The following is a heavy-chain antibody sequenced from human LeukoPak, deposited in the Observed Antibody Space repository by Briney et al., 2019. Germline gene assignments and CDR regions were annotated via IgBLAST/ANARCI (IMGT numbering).Heavy chain of an antibody. Sequence: SVKGSCKASGGTFSSYAISWVRQAPGQGLEWMGGIIPIFGTANYAQKFQGRVTITADESTSTAYMELSSLRSEDTAVYYCARVPYCSGGSCLLRGYYFDFWGQGTLVTVSS. CDR1: GGTFSSYA. CDR2: IIPIFGTA. V-gene: IGHV1-69*01. J-gene: IGHJ4*02. CDR3: ARVPYCSGGSCLLRGYYFDF. D-gene: IGHD2-15*01.